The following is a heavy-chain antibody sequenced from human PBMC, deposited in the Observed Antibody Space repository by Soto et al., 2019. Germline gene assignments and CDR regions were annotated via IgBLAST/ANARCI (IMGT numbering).Heavy chain of an antibody. CDR3: AARGYYGDCPGYYYYYMDV. CDR1: GFTFSSYA. CDR2: ISGSGGST. D-gene: IGHD4-17*01. V-gene: IGHV3-23*01. Sequence: EVQLLESGGGLVQPGGSLRLSCAASGFTFSSYAMSWVRQAPGKGLEWVSAISGSGGSTYYADSVKGRFTISRDNSKKTLYLQTNSLRAEDTAVYYCAARGYYGDCPGYYYYYMDVWGKGTTVTVSS. J-gene: IGHJ6*03.